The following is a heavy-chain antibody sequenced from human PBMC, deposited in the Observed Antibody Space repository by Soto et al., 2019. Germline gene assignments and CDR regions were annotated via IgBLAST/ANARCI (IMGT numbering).Heavy chain of an antibody. V-gene: IGHV3-7*01. Sequence: EVQLVESGGRLVQPGGSLRLSCAASGFMFSAYWMSWVRQDPGKGLEWVATISGGASDKFYVDSVKGRFTISRDDSKNTLCLQMNSLRDEDTVVYYGVREDWHRFASWGQGTRVTVSS. D-gene: IGHD2-21*01. J-gene: IGHJ4*02. CDR3: VREDWHRFAS. CDR1: GFMFSAYW. CDR2: ISGGASDK.